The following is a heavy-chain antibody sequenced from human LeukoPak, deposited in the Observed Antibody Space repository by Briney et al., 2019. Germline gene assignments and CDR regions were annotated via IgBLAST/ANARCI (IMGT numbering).Heavy chain of an antibody. J-gene: IGHJ6*03. CDR1: GFTFSIYW. Sequence: SGGSLRLSCAASGFTFSIYWMTWVRQAPGKGPEWVSNIRKSESDAYYVDSVKGRFTISRDNAKNSLHLQMNSLRAEDTAVYYCARVGADLNKYSMDVWRKGTTVTDPS. CDR3: ARVGADLNKYSMDV. D-gene: IGHD2/OR15-2a*01. V-gene: IGHV3-7*01. CDR2: IRKSESDA.